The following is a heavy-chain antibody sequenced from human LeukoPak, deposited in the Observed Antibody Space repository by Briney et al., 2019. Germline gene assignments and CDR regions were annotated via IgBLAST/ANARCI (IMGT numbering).Heavy chain of an antibody. V-gene: IGHV5-51*01. J-gene: IGHJ3*01. Sequence: GESLKISCKISGYRSTNSWIAWVRQMPGKGLEWMGIIYPDDSDTRYSPSFQGRVTISADKSISTAYLQWSSLKASDTAMYYCARRVVVNSDAFDFWGQGTMVTVSS. CDR3: ARRVVVNSDAFDF. CDR1: GYRSTNSW. CDR2: IYPDDSDT. D-gene: IGHD3-22*01.